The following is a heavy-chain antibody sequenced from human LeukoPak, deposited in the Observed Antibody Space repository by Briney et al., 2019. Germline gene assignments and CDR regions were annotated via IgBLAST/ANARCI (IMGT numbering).Heavy chain of an antibody. Sequence: ASVKVSCKASGYTFTGYYIHWVRQAPGQGLEWMGWINPNSGGTKYAQKFQGRVTMTRDTSISTAYMELSGLRSDDTAVYYCARQWLGSQCIDPWGQGTLVTVSS. V-gene: IGHV1-2*02. D-gene: IGHD6-19*01. CDR3: ARQWLGSQCIDP. J-gene: IGHJ5*02. CDR2: INPNSGGT. CDR1: GYTFTGYY.